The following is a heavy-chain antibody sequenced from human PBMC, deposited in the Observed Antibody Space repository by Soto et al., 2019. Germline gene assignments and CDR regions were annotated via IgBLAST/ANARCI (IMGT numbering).Heavy chain of an antibody. CDR2: INPNSGGT. D-gene: IGHD1-26*01. J-gene: IGHJ5*02. CDR3: ARVIRISGGNWFDP. Sequence: ASVKVSCKASGYTFTGYYTHWVRQAPGQGLEWMGWINPNSGGTNYAQKFQGRVTMTRDTSISTAYMELSRLRSDDTAVYYCARVIRISGGNWFDPWGQGTLVTVSS. V-gene: IGHV1-2*02. CDR1: GYTFTGYY.